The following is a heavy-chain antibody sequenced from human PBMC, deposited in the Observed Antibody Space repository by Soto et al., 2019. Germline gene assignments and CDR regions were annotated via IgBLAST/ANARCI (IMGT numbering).Heavy chain of an antibody. CDR2: TKGDGTST. Sequence: EVQLVESGGGLVQPGGSLRLSCAASGFPFSDHWMHWFRQAQGKGLVWVSYTKGDGTSTRYADSVKGRFTISSDSAKSTLYLQMHSLRAEDTAVYYCARNGNWSSYDYWGQGALVTVSS. D-gene: IGHD1-1*01. CDR3: ARNGNWSSYDY. V-gene: IGHV3-74*01. CDR1: GFPFSDHW. J-gene: IGHJ4*02.